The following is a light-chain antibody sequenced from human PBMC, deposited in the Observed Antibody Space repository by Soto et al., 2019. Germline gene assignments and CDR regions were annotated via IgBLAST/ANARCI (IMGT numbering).Light chain of an antibody. J-gene: IGKJ1*01. Sequence: IVLTQSPGTLSLSPGERATLSCRASQSVSSYLAWYQQKPGQAPRLLIYDASSRATGIPDRFSGSGSGADFTLTISRLEPEDFAVYYCQQYGSSPQTFGQGTKVDIK. CDR2: DAS. CDR1: QSVSSY. V-gene: IGKV3-20*01. CDR3: QQYGSSPQT.